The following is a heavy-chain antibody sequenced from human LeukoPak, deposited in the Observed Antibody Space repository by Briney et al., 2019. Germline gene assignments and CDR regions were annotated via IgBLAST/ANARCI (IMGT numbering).Heavy chain of an antibody. CDR2: INHSGST. J-gene: IGHJ4*02. CDR1: GGSFSGYY. V-gene: IGHV4-34*01. CDR3: ARENNYGGTLDY. Sequence: SETLSLTCAVYGGSFSGYYWSWIRQPPGKGLEWTGEINHSGSTNYNPSLKSRVTISVDTSKNQFSLKLSSVTAADTAVYYCARENNYGGTLDYWGQGTLVTVSS. D-gene: IGHD4-23*01.